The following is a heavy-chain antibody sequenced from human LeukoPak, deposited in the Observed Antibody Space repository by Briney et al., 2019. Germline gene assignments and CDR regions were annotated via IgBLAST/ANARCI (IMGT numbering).Heavy chain of an antibody. CDR2: ISYDGSNK. J-gene: IGHJ4*02. Sequence: GGSLRLSCAASGFTFSSYAMHWVRQAPGKGLEWVAVISYDGSNKYYADSVKGRFTISRDNSKNTLYLQMNSLRAEDTAVYYCARGPEGAARGYFDYWGQGTLVTVSS. CDR3: ARGPEGAARGYFDY. D-gene: IGHD1-26*01. V-gene: IGHV3-30-3*01. CDR1: GFTFSSYA.